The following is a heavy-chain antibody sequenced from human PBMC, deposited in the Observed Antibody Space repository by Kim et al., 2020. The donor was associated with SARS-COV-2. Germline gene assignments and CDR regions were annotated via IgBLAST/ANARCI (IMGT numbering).Heavy chain of an antibody. CDR3: AKDQAARKRDWYFEL. Sequence: GGSLRLSCAASGYTFSSYAMSWVRQAPGKGLEWVSVIYNDGSSTYYADSVKGRFTISRDNSKNTLYLQMNSLRAEDTAVYYCAKDQAARKRDWYFELWGPGTLVTVSS. CDR2: IYNDGSST. CDR1: GYTFSSYA. V-gene: IGHV3-23*03. J-gene: IGHJ2*01. D-gene: IGHD6-25*01.